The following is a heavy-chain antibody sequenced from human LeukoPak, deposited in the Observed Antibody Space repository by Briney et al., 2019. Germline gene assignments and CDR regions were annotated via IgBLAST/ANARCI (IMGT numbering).Heavy chain of an antibody. CDR1: SGSISTYY. D-gene: IGHD5-24*01. CDR2: IFYTGST. V-gene: IGHV4-59*01. CDR3: ARSVEMATIKAFDI. Sequence: PSETLSLTCIVSSGSISTYYWSWIRQPPGKGLEWIGYIFYTGSTIYNPSLKSRVTISVDMSKNDFSLKLSSVTAADTAVYYCARSVEMATIKAFDIWGQGTMVTVS. J-gene: IGHJ3*02.